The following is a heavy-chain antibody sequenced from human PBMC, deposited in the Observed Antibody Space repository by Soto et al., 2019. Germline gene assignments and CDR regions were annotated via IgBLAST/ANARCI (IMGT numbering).Heavy chain of an antibody. CDR1: GNTFTNYY. D-gene: IGHD2-21*02. Sequence: QVQLMQSGAEVKKPGASVKVSCKASGNTFTNYYIHWVRQAPGQGLEWMGTINPSGGHTTYAQKFLGRGTITRETSTGTLYMELTSLRSEDTAVYYCARGGHVVVVTAAFDYWGQGTLVTVSS. CDR3: ARGGHVVVVTAAFDY. V-gene: IGHV1-46*01. CDR2: INPSGGHT. J-gene: IGHJ4*02.